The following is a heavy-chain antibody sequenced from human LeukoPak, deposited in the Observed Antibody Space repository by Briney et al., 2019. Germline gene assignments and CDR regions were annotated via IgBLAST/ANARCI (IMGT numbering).Heavy chain of an antibody. V-gene: IGHV4-39*07. CDR1: GGSISSSSYY. CDR2: IYYSGST. Sequence: SETLSLTCTVPGGSISSSSYYWGWIRQPPGKGLEWIGRIYYSGSTYYNPSLKSRVTISVDTFKKQFSLKLSSLTAADTPVYYCARDWGYCSSTSCYEAPYFDYWGKGNLVTVSS. D-gene: IGHD2-2*01. CDR3: ARDWGYCSSTSCYEAPYFDY. J-gene: IGHJ4*02.